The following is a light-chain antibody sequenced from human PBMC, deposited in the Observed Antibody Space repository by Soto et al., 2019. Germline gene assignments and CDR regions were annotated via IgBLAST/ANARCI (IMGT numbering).Light chain of an antibody. J-gene: IGLJ1*01. V-gene: IGLV1-40*01. Sequence: QSVLTQPPSVSGAPGQRVTISCTGSSSNIGAGSDVHWYQQVPGTAPKLLVYGSYNWPSGVPDRFSGSKSGTSASLAITGLQAEDEADFYCQSYDSSLSAWVFGTGTKLTVL. CDR3: QSYDSSLSAWV. CDR2: GSY. CDR1: SSNIGAGSD.